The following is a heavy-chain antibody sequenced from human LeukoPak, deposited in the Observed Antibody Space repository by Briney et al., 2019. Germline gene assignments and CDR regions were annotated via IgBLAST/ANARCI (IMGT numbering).Heavy chain of an antibody. J-gene: IGHJ3*02. Sequence: GGSLRLSCAASGFIFSAYGMNWVRQAPGKGLEWVSSISSSRTRMYYADSVEGRFTISRDNAKNSLYLQMNSLRAEDTAVYYCVRAGVDYGDYPDAFDIWGQGTMVTVSS. CDR2: ISSSRTRM. CDR1: GFIFSAYG. D-gene: IGHD4-17*01. V-gene: IGHV3-21*01. CDR3: VRAGVDYGDYPDAFDI.